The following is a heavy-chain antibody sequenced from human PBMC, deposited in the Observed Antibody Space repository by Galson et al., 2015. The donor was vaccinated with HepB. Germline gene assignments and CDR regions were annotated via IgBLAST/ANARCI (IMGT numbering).Heavy chain of an antibody. Sequence: LSLTCTVSGGSISSSRYYWGWIRQPPGKGLEWIGSIYYSGSTYYNPSLKSRVTISVDTSKNHFSLKLSSVTAADTALYYCARHSRRAAAGPPYWGQGTLVTVSS. V-gene: IGHV4-39*01. J-gene: IGHJ4*02. CDR3: ARHSRRAAAGPPY. CDR2: IYYSGST. CDR1: GGSISSSRYY. D-gene: IGHD6-13*01.